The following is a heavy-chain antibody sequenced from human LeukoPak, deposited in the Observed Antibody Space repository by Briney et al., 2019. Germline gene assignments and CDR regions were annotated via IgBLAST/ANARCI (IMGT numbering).Heavy chain of an antibody. J-gene: IGHJ4*02. V-gene: IGHV4-59*01. D-gene: IGHD6-13*01. CDR1: GGSISSYY. Sequence: PSETLSPTCTVSGGSISSYYWSWIRQPPGKGLEWIGYIYYSGSTNYNPSLKSRVTISVDTSKNQFSLKLSSVTAADTAVYYCARGGGSSSWYVLNYWGQGTLVTVSS. CDR2: IYYSGST. CDR3: ARGGGSSSWYVLNY.